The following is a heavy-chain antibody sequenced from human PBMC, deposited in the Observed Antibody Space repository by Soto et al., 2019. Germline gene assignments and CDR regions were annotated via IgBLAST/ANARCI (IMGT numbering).Heavy chain of an antibody. Sequence: AGGALRLSCAASGFTFSMYWMSWVRQAPGKGLEWVANINQDGLEKYYVDSVKGRFTISRDNAKNSLYLQMNSLSAEDTAMYYCATLQQLDYWGQGILVTVS. CDR1: GFTFSMYW. CDR3: ATLQQLDY. J-gene: IGHJ4*02. V-gene: IGHV3-7*03. CDR2: INQDGLEK. D-gene: IGHD5-18*01.